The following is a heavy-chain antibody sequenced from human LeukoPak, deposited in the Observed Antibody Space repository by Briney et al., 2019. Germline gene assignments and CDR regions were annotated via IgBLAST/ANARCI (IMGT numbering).Heavy chain of an antibody. CDR1: GYTFTGYY. Sequence: ASVKVSCKASGYTFTGYYMHWVRQAPGQGLEWMGWINPNSGGTNYAQKFQGRVTMTRDTSISTAYMELSRLRSDDTAVYYCARTFYSYGVQESYYMDVWGKGTTVTVSS. CDR2: INPNSGGT. V-gene: IGHV1-2*02. D-gene: IGHD5-18*01. J-gene: IGHJ6*03. CDR3: ARTFYSYGVQESYYMDV.